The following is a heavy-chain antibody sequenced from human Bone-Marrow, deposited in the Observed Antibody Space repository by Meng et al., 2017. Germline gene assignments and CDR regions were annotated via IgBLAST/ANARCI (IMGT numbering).Heavy chain of an antibody. CDR2: INQDGSEK. J-gene: IGHJ4*02. CDR1: GFTFSSYR. V-gene: IGHV3-7*01. CDR3: ARVLSH. Sequence: GESLKISCAASGFTFSSYRMHWVRQAPGKGLEWVADINQDGSEKHYVDSVKGRFTISRDNAKNSLYLQMNSLRAEDTAVYYCARVLSHWGQGTLVTVFS.